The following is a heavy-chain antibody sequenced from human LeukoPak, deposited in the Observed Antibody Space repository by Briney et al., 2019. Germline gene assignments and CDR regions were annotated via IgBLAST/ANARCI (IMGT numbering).Heavy chain of an antibody. CDR1: GFTFSSYS. Sequence: GGSLRLSCAASGFTFSSYSMNWVRQAPGKGLEWVSFMSGSSNYIYYADSVKGQFTISRDNAKNSLYPQMNRLRAEDTAVYYCARVGSTWSYFDYWGQGTLVTVSS. CDR2: MSGSSNYI. CDR3: ARVGSTWSYFDY. J-gene: IGHJ4*02. V-gene: IGHV3-21*01. D-gene: IGHD6-13*01.